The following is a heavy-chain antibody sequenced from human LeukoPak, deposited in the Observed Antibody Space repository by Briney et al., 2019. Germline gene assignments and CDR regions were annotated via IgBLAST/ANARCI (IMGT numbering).Heavy chain of an antibody. Sequence: GASVKVSCKASGYTFTDYYMHWVRQAPGQGLEGMGWINPNSGGKNYAQNFQGRVTMTRDTSISTAYMELSRLRSDDTAVYYCARDLEDIVLVSVAIAWFDPWGQGTLVTVSS. V-gene: IGHV1-2*02. D-gene: IGHD2-2*02. CDR2: INPNSGGK. CDR3: ARDLEDIVLVSVAIAWFDP. CDR1: GYTFTDYY. J-gene: IGHJ5*02.